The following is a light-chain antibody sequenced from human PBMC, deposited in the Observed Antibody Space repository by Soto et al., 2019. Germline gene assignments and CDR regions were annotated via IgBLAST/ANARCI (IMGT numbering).Light chain of an antibody. Sequence: DIQMTQSPSTLSASAGDRVTITCRASQSISTWLAWYQQKPGKAPKLLIYKASSLESGVPSRFSGGGSGTNFLLTISSLQPDDFATYYCQQYNSYPWTFGQGTKVEIK. CDR3: QQYNSYPWT. V-gene: IGKV1-5*03. CDR1: QSISTW. CDR2: KAS. J-gene: IGKJ1*01.